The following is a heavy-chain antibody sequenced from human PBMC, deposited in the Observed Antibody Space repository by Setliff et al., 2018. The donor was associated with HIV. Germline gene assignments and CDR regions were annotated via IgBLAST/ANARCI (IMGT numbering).Heavy chain of an antibody. Sequence: GGSLRLSCTASGFTFSSYAMTWVRQAPGKGLEWVSVIYSGGYSTYYAHSVKGRFTISRDNSKNTLYLQMNGLRAEDTAVYYCAKDGVTDGSGSYFDYWGQGTLVTVSS. CDR1: GFTFSSYA. J-gene: IGHJ4*02. CDR3: AKDGVTDGSGSYFDY. CDR2: IYSGGYST. D-gene: IGHD3-10*01. V-gene: IGHV3-23*03.